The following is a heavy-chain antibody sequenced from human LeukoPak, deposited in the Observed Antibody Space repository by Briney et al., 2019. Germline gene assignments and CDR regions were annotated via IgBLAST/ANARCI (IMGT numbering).Heavy chain of an antibody. CDR3: TTAPSYYNFKSFDF. CDR1: GLSFANAW. J-gene: IGHJ4*02. D-gene: IGHD3-3*01. Sequence: GGSLRLSCEASGLSFANAWMSWVRQTPGKGLEWIGRIKSKIDGDAVDYAEAVKGRITISRDDWKNTLFLDLTTLKTDDTGVYFRTTAPSYYNFKSFDFWGQGTVVTVSA. V-gene: IGHV3-15*01. CDR2: IKSKIDGDAV.